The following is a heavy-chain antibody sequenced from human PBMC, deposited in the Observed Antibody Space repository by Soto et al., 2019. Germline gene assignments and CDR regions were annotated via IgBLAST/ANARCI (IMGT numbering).Heavy chain of an antibody. J-gene: IGHJ6*02. CDR1: GFTFSSYA. CDR3: VKDSHGGYDFWSGYLRYYYGMDV. V-gene: IGHV3-64D*06. Sequence: WWSLRLSCSASGFTFSSYAMHWLRQAPGKGLEYVSAISSNGGSTYYADSVKGRFTISRDNSKNMLYLQMSSLRAEGTAVYYCVKDSHGGYDFWSGYLRYYYGMDVWGQGTTVTVSS. D-gene: IGHD3-3*01. CDR2: ISSNGGST.